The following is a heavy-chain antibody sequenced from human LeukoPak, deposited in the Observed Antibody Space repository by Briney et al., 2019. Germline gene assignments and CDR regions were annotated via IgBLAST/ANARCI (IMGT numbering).Heavy chain of an antibody. CDR1: GGSISSSSYY. J-gene: IGHJ4*02. D-gene: IGHD3-16*02. CDR2: IHYSGST. Sequence: SETLSLTCTVSGGSISSSSYYWGWIRQPPGKGLEWIGSIHYSGSTNYNPSLKSRVTISVDTSKNQFSLELSSVTAADTAVYYCARSYYDYVWGSYRRSYFDYWGQGTLVTVSS. CDR3: ARSYYDYVWGSYRRSYFDY. V-gene: IGHV4-39*07.